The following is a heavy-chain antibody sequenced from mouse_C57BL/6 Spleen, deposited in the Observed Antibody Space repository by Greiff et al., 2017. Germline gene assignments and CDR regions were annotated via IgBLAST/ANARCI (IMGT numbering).Heavy chain of an antibody. D-gene: IGHD2-12*01. V-gene: IGHV2-6*01. J-gene: IGHJ4*01. CDR2: IWGVGST. CDR3: ARRRGYAMDY. CDR1: GFSLTSYG. Sequence: QVQLQQSGPGLVAPSQSLSITCTVSGFSLTSYGVDWVRQSPGKGLEWLGVIWGVGSTNYNSALKSRLSISKDNSKSQVFLKMNGLQTDDTAMYYCARRRGYAMDYWGQGTSVTVSS.